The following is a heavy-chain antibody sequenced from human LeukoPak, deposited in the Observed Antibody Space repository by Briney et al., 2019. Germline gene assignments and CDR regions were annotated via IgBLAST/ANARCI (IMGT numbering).Heavy chain of an antibody. CDR2: IWYDGSNK. D-gene: IGHD4-17*01. CDR3: ARDSGEEGLDY. Sequence: GGSLRLSCAASGFTVSSNYMSWVRQAPGKGLEWVAVIWYDGSNKYYADSVKGRFTISRDNSKNTLYLQMNSLRAEDTAVYYCARDSGEEGLDYWGQGTLVTVSS. CDR1: GFTVSSNY. V-gene: IGHV3-33*08. J-gene: IGHJ4*02.